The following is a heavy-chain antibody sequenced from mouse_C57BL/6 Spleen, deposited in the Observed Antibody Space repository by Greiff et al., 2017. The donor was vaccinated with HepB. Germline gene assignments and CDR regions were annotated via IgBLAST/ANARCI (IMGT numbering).Heavy chain of an antibody. CDR2: ISYDGSN. CDR3: ARRDDYDAWFAY. D-gene: IGHD2-4*01. Sequence: DVQLQESGPGLVKPSQSLSLTCSVTGYSITSGYYWNWIRQFPGNKLEWMGYISYDGSNNYNPSLKNRISITRDTSKNQFFLKLNSVTTEDTATYYCARRDDYDAWFAYWGQGTLVTVSA. CDR1: GYSITSGYY. V-gene: IGHV3-6*01. J-gene: IGHJ3*01.